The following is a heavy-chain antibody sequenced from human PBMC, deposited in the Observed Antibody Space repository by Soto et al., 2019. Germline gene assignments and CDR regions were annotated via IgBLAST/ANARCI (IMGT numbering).Heavy chain of an antibody. CDR3: AKESSSGLNSFDS. D-gene: IGHD6-19*01. CDR1: GFTFSNYA. V-gene: IGHV3-23*01. J-gene: IGHJ4*02. Sequence: EVQLLESGGGLVQPGGSLRLSCAASGFTFSNYAMNWFRQAPGKGLEWVSTISGSGGSPYYADSVKVRFTISRDNYKNTLYLQIHTLSAREPAIYYGAKESSSGLNSFDSWGQGTLVAV. CDR2: ISGSGGSP.